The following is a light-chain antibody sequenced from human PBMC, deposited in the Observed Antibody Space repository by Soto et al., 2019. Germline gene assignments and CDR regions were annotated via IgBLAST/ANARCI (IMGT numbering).Light chain of an antibody. Sequence: IVLTQSPGTLSLSPGERATLSCRASQSVSSSYLAWYQQKPGQAPRLLIYGASSRATGIPDRFSGSGSGTDLTLTISRLEPEEFAVFYCQKYCSSPYTFGQGTKLEIK. V-gene: IGKV3-20*01. J-gene: IGKJ2*01. CDR3: QKYCSSPYT. CDR1: QSVSSSY. CDR2: GAS.